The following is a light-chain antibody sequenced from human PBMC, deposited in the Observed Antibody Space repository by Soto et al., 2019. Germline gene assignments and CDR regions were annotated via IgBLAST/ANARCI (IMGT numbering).Light chain of an antibody. J-gene: IGKJ4*01. V-gene: IGKV3-15*01. Sequence: EIALKQSRATLCLFSGERGTLSWPPSHNLGTLYLAWFQQKSGQAPRLLIYGASTWATNIPARFSGSGSGTEFTLTISSLQSEDFAVYYCQQYNNWPSLTFGGGTRWIS. CDR1: HNLGTLY. CDR2: GAS. CDR3: QQYNNWPSLT.